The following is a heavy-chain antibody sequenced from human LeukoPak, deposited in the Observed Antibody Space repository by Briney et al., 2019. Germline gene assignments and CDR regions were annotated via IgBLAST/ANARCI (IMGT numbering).Heavy chain of an antibody. CDR1: GGSISSYY. CDR3: ARDIILWQQLAIDY. Sequence: SETLSLTCTVSGGSISSYYWSWIRQPAGKGLGWIGRIYTSGSTNYNPSLKSRVTMSVDTSKNQFSLKLGSVTAADTAVYYCARDIILWQQLAIDYWGQGTLVTVSS. V-gene: IGHV4-4*07. J-gene: IGHJ4*02. CDR2: IYTSGST. D-gene: IGHD6-13*01.